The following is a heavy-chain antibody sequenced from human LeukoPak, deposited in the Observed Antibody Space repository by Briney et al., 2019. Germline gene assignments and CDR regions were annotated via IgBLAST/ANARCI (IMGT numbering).Heavy chain of an antibody. Sequence: GGSLRLSCAASGFTLSYYWMHWVRQAPGKGLVWVSRIDGGSTTSYAGSVKGRFTISRDNAKNTLYLEMSSLRPEDTAVYYCAAAKFYKTSPFDYWGQGTLVTVSS. CDR2: IDGGSTT. J-gene: IGHJ4*02. V-gene: IGHV3-74*01. CDR3: AAAKFYKTSPFDY. D-gene: IGHD2-2*01. CDR1: GFTLSYYW.